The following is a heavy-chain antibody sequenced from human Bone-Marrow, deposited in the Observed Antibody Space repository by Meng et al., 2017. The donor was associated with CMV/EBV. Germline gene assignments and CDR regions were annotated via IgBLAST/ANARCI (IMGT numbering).Heavy chain of an antibody. CDR1: GYSFTSYW. CDR3: ARVLRSSYSTPYFDY. D-gene: IGHD3-3*01. V-gene: IGHV5-51*01. CDR2: IYPGDADT. J-gene: IGHJ4*02. Sequence: GECLKISCQGSGYSFTSYWIGWVRQLPGKGLEWMGMIYPGDADTRYSPSFQGQVTISADKSISTPYLQWSSLKASDTAMYYCARVLRSSYSTPYFDYWGQGTLVTVSS.